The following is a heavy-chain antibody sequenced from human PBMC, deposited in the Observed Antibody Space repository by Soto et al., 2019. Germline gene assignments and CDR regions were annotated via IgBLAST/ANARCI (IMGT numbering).Heavy chain of an antibody. CDR3: ARDLLSGRYGMDV. V-gene: IGHV4-59*01. D-gene: IGHD1-26*01. CDR2: VRNSGST. J-gene: IGHJ6*02. Sequence: SETLSLTCTVSGGSINSDYWSWIRQPPEKGLEWIGYVRNSGSTNYNPSLKSRVTISVDTSKNQFSLKLSSVTAADTGVYYCARDLLSGRYGMDVWGQGTTVTVSS. CDR1: GGSINSDY.